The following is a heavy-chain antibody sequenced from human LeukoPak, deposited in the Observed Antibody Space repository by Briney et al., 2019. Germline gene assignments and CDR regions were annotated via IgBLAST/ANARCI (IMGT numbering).Heavy chain of an antibody. CDR1: GYTFTSYY. D-gene: IGHD2-2*01. Sequence: ASVKVSCKASGYTFTSYYMHWVRQAPGQGLEWMGLINPSDGSTLYAQEFQGRVIMTRDLSTSTVYMELSSLRSEDTAVYYCARDTRYCSSSICYSNNWFDPWGQGTLVTVSS. V-gene: IGHV1-46*01. CDR2: INPSDGST. J-gene: IGHJ5*02. CDR3: ARDTRYCSSSICYSNNWFDP.